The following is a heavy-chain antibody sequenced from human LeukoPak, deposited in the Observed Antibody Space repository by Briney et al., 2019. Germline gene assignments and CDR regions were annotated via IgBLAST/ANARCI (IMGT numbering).Heavy chain of an antibody. V-gene: IGHV3-7*01. CDR2: IKEDGSEE. CDR1: GFSLSSSW. CDR3: ARNTVPAAGDY. D-gene: IGHD2-2*01. J-gene: IGHJ4*02. Sequence: GGSLRLSCAASGFSLSSSWMSWVRQAPGKGLEWVANIKEDGSEENYVGSVKGRFTISRDNAKNSLYLHMKSLRAEDTAVYYCARNTVPAAGDYWGQGTLVTVSS.